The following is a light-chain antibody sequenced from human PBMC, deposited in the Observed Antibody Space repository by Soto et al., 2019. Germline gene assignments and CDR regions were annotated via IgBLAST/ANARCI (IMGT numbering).Light chain of an antibody. J-gene: IGKJ4*01. CDR3: QQYGSSPLT. CDR2: GAS. V-gene: IGKV3-20*01. CDR1: QSVSSN. Sequence: EIVMTQSPATLSVSPGERATLSCRASQSVSSNLAWYQQRSGQAPRLVIYGASSRASAVPDRFSGSGSGADFTLTISRLEPEDFAVYYCQQYGSSPLTFGGVTNVDIK.